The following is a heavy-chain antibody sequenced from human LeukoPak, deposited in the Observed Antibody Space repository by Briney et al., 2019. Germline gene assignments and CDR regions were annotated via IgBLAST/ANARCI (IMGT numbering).Heavy chain of an antibody. CDR3: ARERFREAARPHFDY. CDR2: IIPIFGTA. CDR1: GGTFSSYA. Sequence: SVKVSCKASGGTFSSYAISWVRQAPGQGLEWMGGIIPIFGTANYAQKFQGRVTITADESTSTAYMELSSLRSEDTAVYYCARERFREAARPHFDYWGQGTLVTVSS. V-gene: IGHV1-69*13. J-gene: IGHJ4*02. D-gene: IGHD6-6*01.